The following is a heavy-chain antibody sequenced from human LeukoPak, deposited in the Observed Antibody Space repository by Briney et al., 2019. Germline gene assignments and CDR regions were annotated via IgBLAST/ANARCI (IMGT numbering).Heavy chain of an antibody. J-gene: IGHJ4*02. D-gene: IGHD3-3*01. CDR2: ISGSGGST. V-gene: IGHV3-23*01. CDR1: GFTFSGYA. CDR3: AKDLGITIFGVVITKAFDY. Sequence: GGSLRLSCAASGFTFSGYAMSWVRQAPGKGLEWVSAISGSGGSTYYADSVKGRFTISRDNSKNTLYLQMNSLRAEDTAVYYCAKDLGITIFGVVITKAFDYWGQGTLVTVSS.